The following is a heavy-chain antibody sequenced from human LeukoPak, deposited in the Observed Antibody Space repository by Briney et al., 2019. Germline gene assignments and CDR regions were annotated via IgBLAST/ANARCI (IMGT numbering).Heavy chain of an antibody. Sequence: ASVKVSCKPSGYTFNTYGITWVRQAPGQGLEWMGWISPYNGNTNYAQKFQGRVTLTTDTSTSTAYMELRSLRSDATAVYYCARGPHERSGYPDDWGQGTLVTVSS. V-gene: IGHV1-18*01. D-gene: IGHD3-22*01. J-gene: IGHJ4*02. CDR2: ISPYNGNT. CDR1: GYTFNTYG. CDR3: ARGPHERSGYPDD.